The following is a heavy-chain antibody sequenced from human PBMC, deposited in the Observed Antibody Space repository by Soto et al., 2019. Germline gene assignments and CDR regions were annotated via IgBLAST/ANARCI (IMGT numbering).Heavy chain of an antibody. J-gene: IGHJ4*02. CDR3: ARVRYYYDSSGEIDY. D-gene: IGHD3-22*01. CDR2: ISSSGSTI. Sequence: GGSLRLSCAASGFTFSSYEMNWVRQAPGKGLEWVSYISSSGSTIYYADSVKGRFTISRDNAKNSLYLQMNSLRAEDTAVYYCARVRYYYDSSGEIDYWGQGTLVTVS. CDR1: GFTFSSYE. V-gene: IGHV3-48*03.